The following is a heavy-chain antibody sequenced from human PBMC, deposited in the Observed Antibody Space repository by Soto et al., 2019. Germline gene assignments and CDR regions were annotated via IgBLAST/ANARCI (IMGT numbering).Heavy chain of an antibody. J-gene: IGHJ6*02. V-gene: IGHV5-10-1*01. Sequence: PGESLKISCKASGYTFSADWITWVRQMPGKGLEWVGRIHPSDSPADYGPSFGGHVSISVDKTINTAYLQWSSLKASDTAMYYCASPIRYCTGGSCYGYGMDVWGQGTTVTVSS. CDR3: ASPIRYCTGGSCYGYGMDV. D-gene: IGHD2-15*01. CDR1: GYTFSADW. CDR2: IHPSDSPA.